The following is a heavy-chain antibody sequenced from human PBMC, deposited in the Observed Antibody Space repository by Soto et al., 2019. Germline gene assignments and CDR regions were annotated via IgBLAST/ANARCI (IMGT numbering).Heavy chain of an antibody. Sequence: EVQLLESGGGLVQPGGSLRLSCAASRFTFSSYAMCWVRQAPGKGLEWVSSISGSGGSTYYADSVKGRFTISRDNSKNTLYLQMNSLRAEDTAVYYCAKDRYGYCSSTSCPNWFDPWGQGTLVTVSS. CDR3: AKDRYGYCSSTSCPNWFDP. CDR2: ISGSGGST. D-gene: IGHD2-2*01. CDR1: RFTFSSYA. J-gene: IGHJ5*02. V-gene: IGHV3-23*01.